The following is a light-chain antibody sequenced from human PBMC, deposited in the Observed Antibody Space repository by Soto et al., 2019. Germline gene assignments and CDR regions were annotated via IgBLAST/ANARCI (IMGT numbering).Light chain of an antibody. V-gene: IGLV1-40*01. CDR2: GNS. CDR3: QSYDSSLSGPVV. CDR1: SSNIGAGYD. Sequence: QSVLTQPPSVSGAPGQRVTTSCTGSSSNIGAGYDVHWYQQLPGTAPKLLIYGNSNRPSGVPDRFSGSKSGTSASLAITGLQAEDEADYYCQSYDSSLSGPVVFGGGTQLTVL. J-gene: IGLJ2*01.